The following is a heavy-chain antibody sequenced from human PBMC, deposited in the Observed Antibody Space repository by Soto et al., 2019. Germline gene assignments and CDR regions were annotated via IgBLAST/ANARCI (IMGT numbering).Heavy chain of an antibody. Sequence: PGGSLRLSCAASGFTFSSYAMHWVRQAPGKGLEWVAVISYDGSNKYYADSVKGRFTISRDNSKNTLYLQMNSLRAEDTAVYYCARDRSPIAARPGMYYYYYYGMDVGGQGTTVTVSS. CDR2: ISYDGSNK. CDR1: GFTFSSYA. V-gene: IGHV3-30-3*01. CDR3: ARDRSPIAARPGMYYYYYYGMDV. J-gene: IGHJ6*02. D-gene: IGHD6-6*01.